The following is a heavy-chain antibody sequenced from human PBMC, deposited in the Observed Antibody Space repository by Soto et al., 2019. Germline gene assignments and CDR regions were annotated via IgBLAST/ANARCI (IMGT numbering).Heavy chain of an antibody. J-gene: IGHJ5*02. Sequence: QVQLVQSGAEVKTPGASVKVSCRASGYSFRTHGISWVRQAPGQGLEWMGWISTYDDKTNFPQKFQGRITMTADTSTRTAYMELRSLRSDDTAVYCCARDLGYCNSSGCVMNWFDPWGQGTVVTVSS. V-gene: IGHV1-18*01. CDR3: ARDLGYCNSSGCVMNWFDP. CDR2: ISTYDDKT. D-gene: IGHD2-2*01. CDR1: GYSFRTHG.